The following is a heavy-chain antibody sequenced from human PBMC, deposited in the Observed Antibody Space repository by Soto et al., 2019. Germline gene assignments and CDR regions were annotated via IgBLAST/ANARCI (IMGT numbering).Heavy chain of an antibody. D-gene: IGHD1-26*01. CDR3: ARDGNGVDF. CDR2: IKQDGTEL. CDR1: GFTFGDYC. V-gene: IGHV3-7*05. Sequence: EVQLVESGGGLVQPGGSLRLSCAASGFTFGDYCMTWVRQAPGEGLEWVANIKQDGTELYYVDSVRGRFTISRDNAKDSLYLQMNSLRAEDTAVYYCARDGNGVDFWGQGTTVTVSS. J-gene: IGHJ6*02.